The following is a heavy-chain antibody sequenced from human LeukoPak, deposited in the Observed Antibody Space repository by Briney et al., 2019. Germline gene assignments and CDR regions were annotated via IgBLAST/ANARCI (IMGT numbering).Heavy chain of an antibody. Sequence: GGSLRLSCAASGFTFSSDWMSWVRQAPGKGLEWVANIKQDGSEKYYVDSVKGRFTISRDNAKNSLYLQINSLRVEHTAVYYCARGDYYDSSGYYVDAFDIWGQGKMVTVSS. CDR3: ARGDYYDSSGYYVDAFDI. CDR1: GFTFSSDW. V-gene: IGHV3-7*05. CDR2: IKQDGSEK. D-gene: IGHD3-22*01. J-gene: IGHJ3*02.